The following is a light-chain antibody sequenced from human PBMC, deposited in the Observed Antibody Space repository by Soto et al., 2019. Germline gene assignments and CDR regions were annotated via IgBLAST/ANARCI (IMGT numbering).Light chain of an antibody. Sequence: QSVLTQPPSVSGAPGQRVTISCTGSSADIGAGFDVHWYQHLPGTAPKLLIYGNTNRPSGVPGRFSGSKSGTSASLVITGLQAEDEADYYCQSYESSRSGVYVFGTGTKLTVL. CDR3: QSYESSRSGVYV. CDR1: SADIGAGFD. J-gene: IGLJ1*01. V-gene: IGLV1-40*01. CDR2: GNT.